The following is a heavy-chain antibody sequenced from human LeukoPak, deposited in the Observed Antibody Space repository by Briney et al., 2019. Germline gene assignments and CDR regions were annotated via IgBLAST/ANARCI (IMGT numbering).Heavy chain of an antibody. CDR2: ILSDGSKE. CDR3: ARDPNGYCSSTSCYIYWFDP. D-gene: IGHD2-2*02. CDR1: GFTFSSYG. J-gene: IGHJ5*02. Sequence: GGSLRLSCAASGFTFSSYGMHWVRQAPGKGLEWVAVILSDGSKEFYTDSVKGRFTISRDNSKNTLYLQMNSLRAEDTAVYYCARDPNGYCSSTSCYIYWFDPWGQGTLVTVSS. V-gene: IGHV3-33*01.